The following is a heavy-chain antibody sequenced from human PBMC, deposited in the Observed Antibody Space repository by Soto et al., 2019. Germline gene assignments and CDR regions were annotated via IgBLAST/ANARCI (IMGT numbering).Heavy chain of an antibody. CDR2: INPSGGST. Sequence: ASVKVSCKASGYTFTSYYMHWVRQAPGQGLEWMGIINPSGGSTSYAQKFQGRVTMTRDTSTSTVYMELSSLRSEDTAVYYCARRYRSSWYGGVSEYCQNWGQGTLVNVSS. V-gene: IGHV1-46*03. J-gene: IGHJ1*01. CDR3: ARRYRSSWYGGVSEYCQN. CDR1: GYTFTSYY. D-gene: IGHD6-13*01.